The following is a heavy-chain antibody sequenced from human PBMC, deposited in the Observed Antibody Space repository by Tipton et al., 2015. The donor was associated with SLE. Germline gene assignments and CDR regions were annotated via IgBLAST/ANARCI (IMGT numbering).Heavy chain of an antibody. CDR3: ARDKGGRGYFQH. Sequence: TLSLTCTVSGGSIGTDYWSWIRQPPGKGLEWIGYIYYSGSTNYNPSLKSRVTISLDMSKNQFSLKLTSVTAADTAVYYCARDKGGRGYFQHWGQGTLGTVSS. D-gene: IGHD1-26*01. V-gene: IGHV4-59*01. CDR1: GGSIGTDY. J-gene: IGHJ1*01. CDR2: IYYSGST.